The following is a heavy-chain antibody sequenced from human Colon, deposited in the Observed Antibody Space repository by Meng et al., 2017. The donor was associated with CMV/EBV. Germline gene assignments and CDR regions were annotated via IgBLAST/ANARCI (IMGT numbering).Heavy chain of an antibody. J-gene: IGHJ4*02. CDR3: ARERGVYCGGDCPLPY. CDR2: ISYDGSNK. V-gene: IGHV3-30-3*01. CDR1: GFTFSSYA. D-gene: IGHD2-21*01. Sequence: GGSLRLSCAASGFTFSSYAMHWVRQAPGKGLEWVAVISYDGSNKYYADSVKGRFTISRDNSKNTLYLQMNSLRADDTAVYYCARERGVYCGGDCPLPYWGQGTLVTVSS.